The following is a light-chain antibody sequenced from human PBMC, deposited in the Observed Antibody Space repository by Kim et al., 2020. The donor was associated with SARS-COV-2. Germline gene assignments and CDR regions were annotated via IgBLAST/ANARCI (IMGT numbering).Light chain of an antibody. V-gene: IGLV3-1*01. Sequence: SYELTQPPSVSVFPGQTATITCSGDKLGDKYASWYQQKPGQSPLLVIYQDNKRPSGIPERFSGSNSANTATLTISGTQATDEADYYCQAWDSSTWVFGGGTQLTVL. CDR2: QDN. CDR3: QAWDSSTWV. CDR1: KLGDKY. J-gene: IGLJ3*02.